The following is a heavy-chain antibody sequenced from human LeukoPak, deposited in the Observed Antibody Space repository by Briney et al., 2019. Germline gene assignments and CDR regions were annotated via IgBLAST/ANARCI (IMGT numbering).Heavy chain of an antibody. CDR1: GGSISSYY. D-gene: IGHD3-10*01. J-gene: IGHJ4*02. CDR2: IYYSGST. V-gene: IGHV4-59*01. CDR3: ARDPPGSGSYYDY. Sequence: SETLSLTCTVSGGSISSYYWSWIRQPPGKGLECIGYIYYSGSTNYNPSLKSRVTISVDTSKNQFSLKLSSVTAADTAVYYCARDPPGSGSYYDYWGQGTLVTVSS.